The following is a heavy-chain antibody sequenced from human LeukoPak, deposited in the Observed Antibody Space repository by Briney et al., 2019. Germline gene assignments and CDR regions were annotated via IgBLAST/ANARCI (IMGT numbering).Heavy chain of an antibody. CDR3: AKDPNSYSSGWYHY. D-gene: IGHD6-19*01. Sequence: GGSLRLSCAASGFTFSSYWMSWVRQAPGKGLEWVANIKQDGSEKYYVDSVKGRFTISRDNAKNSLYLQMNSLRAEDTALYYCAKDPNSYSSGWYHYWGQGTLVTVSS. CDR1: GFTFSSYW. CDR2: IKQDGSEK. V-gene: IGHV3-7*03. J-gene: IGHJ4*02.